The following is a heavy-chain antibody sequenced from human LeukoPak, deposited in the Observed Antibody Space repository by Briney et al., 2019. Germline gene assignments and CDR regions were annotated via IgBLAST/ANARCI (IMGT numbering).Heavy chain of an antibody. CDR1: GFTVSTNY. CDR3: ARDSGRFDVFDI. Sequence: PGGSLRLSCAASGFTVSTNYLSWVGQAPGKGLEGVSVIYCDGRTYYADSVKGRFTISRDNSKNTLYLQMNSLRAEDTAVYYCARDSGRFDVFDIWGQGTMVTVSS. J-gene: IGHJ3*02. D-gene: IGHD3-10*01. V-gene: IGHV3-53*01. CDR2: IYCDGRT.